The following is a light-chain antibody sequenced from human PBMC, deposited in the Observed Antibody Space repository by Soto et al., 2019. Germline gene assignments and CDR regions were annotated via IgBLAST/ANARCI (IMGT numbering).Light chain of an antibody. CDR1: QSVSSN. CDR2: GAS. CDR3: QQYNNWPLT. V-gene: IGKV3-15*01. J-gene: IGKJ4*01. Sequence: EIVLTQSPATLSGSPGEIATLSCSASQSVSSNLAWYQQKPGQAPRLLIYGASTRATGIPARFSGSGSVTEFTLTISSLQSEDLAVYYCQQYNNWPLTFGGGTHVQIK.